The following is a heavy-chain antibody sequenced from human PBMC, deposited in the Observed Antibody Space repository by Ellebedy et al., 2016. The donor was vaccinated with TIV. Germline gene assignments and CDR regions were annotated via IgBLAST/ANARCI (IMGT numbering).Heavy chain of an antibody. CDR2: IYYSWNA. J-gene: IGHJ5*02. V-gene: IGHV4-59*01. Sequence: MPSETLSLTCTVSGGSISSYYWSWIRQPPGKGLEWIGYIYYSWNANYTPSLKSRVTISIDTSRKQFSLRLPSVTAADTAVYYCARDTSGGDLNWFDPWGQGTLVTVSS. D-gene: IGHD2-21*02. CDR3: ARDTSGGDLNWFDP. CDR1: GGSISSYY.